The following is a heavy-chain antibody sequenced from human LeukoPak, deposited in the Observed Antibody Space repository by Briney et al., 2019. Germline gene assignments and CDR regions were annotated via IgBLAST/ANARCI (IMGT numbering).Heavy chain of an antibody. CDR1: GFTLRSYW. J-gene: IGHJ1*01. CDR3: AKVFVTGMSYLRH. D-gene: IGHD2-21*02. V-gene: IGHV3-7*01. Sequence: GGSLRLSRAASGFTLRSYWMTWVRQAPGKGLEWVASINQDGSEKNYVDSVKGRFTISRDNAENSLYLQMNSLRDEDTAVYYCAKVFVTGMSYLRHWGQGTLVTVSS. CDR2: INQDGSEK.